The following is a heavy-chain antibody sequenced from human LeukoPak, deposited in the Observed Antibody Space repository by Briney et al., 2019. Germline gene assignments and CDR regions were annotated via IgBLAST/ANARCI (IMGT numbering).Heavy chain of an antibody. V-gene: IGHV4-38-2*01. CDR3: ARVGVQRTFDY. Sequence: SETLSLTCAVSGYSISSGYYWGWIRQPPGKGLEWIGSIYHSGSTYYNPSLKSRVTISVDTSKNQFYLKLSSVTAADTAVYYCARVGVQRTFDYWGQGTLVTVSS. J-gene: IGHJ4*02. CDR1: GYSISSGYY. D-gene: IGHD5-18*01. CDR2: IYHSGST.